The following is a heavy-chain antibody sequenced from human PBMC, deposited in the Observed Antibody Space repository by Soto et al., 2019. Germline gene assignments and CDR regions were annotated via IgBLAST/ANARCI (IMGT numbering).Heavy chain of an antibody. CDR2: ISSSSSYI. Sequence: EVQRVESGGGLVKPGGSLRLSCAASGFTFSSYSMNWVRQAPGKGLEWVSSISSSSSYIYYADSVKGRFTISRDNAKNSLYLQMNSLRAEDTAVYYCARISSGWFHFDYWGQGTLVTVSS. CDR1: GFTFSSYS. D-gene: IGHD6-19*01. J-gene: IGHJ4*02. V-gene: IGHV3-21*01. CDR3: ARISSGWFHFDY.